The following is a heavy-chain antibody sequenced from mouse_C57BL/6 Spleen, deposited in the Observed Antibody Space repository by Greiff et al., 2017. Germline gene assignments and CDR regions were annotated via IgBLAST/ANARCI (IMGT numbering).Heavy chain of an antibody. CDR2: IHPNSGST. CDR3: ARGELRGYFDY. V-gene: IGHV1-64*01. Sequence: QVQLQQPGAELVKPGASVKLSCKASGYTFTSYWMHWVKQRPGQGLEWIGMIHPNSGSTNYNEKFKSKATLTVDKSSSTAYMQLSSLTTEDSAVYYGARGELRGYFDYWGQGTTLTVSS. J-gene: IGHJ2*01. CDR1: GYTFTSYW.